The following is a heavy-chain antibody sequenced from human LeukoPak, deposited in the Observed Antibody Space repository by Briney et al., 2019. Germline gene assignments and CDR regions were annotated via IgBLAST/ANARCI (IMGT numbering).Heavy chain of an antibody. V-gene: IGHV3-30*02. Sequence: GGSLRLSCAASGFTFSSYSMNWVRQAPGKGLEWVAFIRYDGSNKYYADSVKGRFTISRDNSKNTLYLQMNSLRAEDTAVYYCAKDRDEWELLGVGAFDIWGQGTMVTVSS. J-gene: IGHJ3*02. CDR2: IRYDGSNK. CDR1: GFTFSSYS. D-gene: IGHD1-26*01. CDR3: AKDRDEWELLGVGAFDI.